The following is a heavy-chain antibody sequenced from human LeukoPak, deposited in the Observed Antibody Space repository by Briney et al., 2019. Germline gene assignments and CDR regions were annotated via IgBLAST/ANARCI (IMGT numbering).Heavy chain of an antibody. J-gene: IGHJ4*02. CDR2: IRSDGYHT. D-gene: IGHD1-26*01. CDR1: GFIFDTHD. Sequence: GGSLRLSCGASGFIFDTHDMHWVRQAPGKGLEWVAFIRSDGYHTYYADSVKGRFTITRDNSKDTLYLQMNSLRLEDMAVYYCAKPSGSGVDYWGRGTRVTVSS. V-gene: IGHV3-30*02. CDR3: AKPSGSGVDY.